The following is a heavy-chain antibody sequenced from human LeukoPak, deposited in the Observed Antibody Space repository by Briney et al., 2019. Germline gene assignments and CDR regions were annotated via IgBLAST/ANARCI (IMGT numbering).Heavy chain of an antibody. CDR3: ARSDYHGSGSHTVFDAFDI. J-gene: IGHJ3*02. Sequence: SETLSLTCTVSGGSISRYYWSWIRRPPGKGLEWIGYIDDSGNTNYNPSLKSQVSISVDRSKNQFSLKLSFVTAADTAVYYCARSDYHGSGSHTVFDAFDIWGQGTRDTVSS. V-gene: IGHV4-59*01. CDR2: IDDSGNT. D-gene: IGHD3-10*01. CDR1: GGSISRYY.